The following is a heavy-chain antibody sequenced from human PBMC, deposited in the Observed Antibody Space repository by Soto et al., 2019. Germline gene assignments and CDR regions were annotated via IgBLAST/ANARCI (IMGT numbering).Heavy chain of an antibody. CDR2: ISSSSSYI. CDR3: ARVRAGYSSSWYTLDY. J-gene: IGHJ4*02. CDR1: GFTFSSYS. D-gene: IGHD6-13*01. V-gene: IGHV3-21*01. Sequence: GGSLRLSCAASGFTFSSYSMNWVRQAPGKGLEWVSSISSSSSYIYYADSVKGRFTISRDNAKNSLYLQMNSLRAEDTAVYYCARVRAGYSSSWYTLDYWGQGTLVTVSS.